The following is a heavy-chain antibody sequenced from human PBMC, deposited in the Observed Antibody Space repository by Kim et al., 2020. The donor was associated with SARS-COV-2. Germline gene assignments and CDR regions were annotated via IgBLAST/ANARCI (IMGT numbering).Heavy chain of an antibody. CDR2: IYYSGST. D-gene: IGHD2-2*01. CDR3: ARLPVVCSSTSCYFYYGMDV. J-gene: IGHJ6*02. CDR1: GGSISSSSYY. V-gene: IGHV4-39*01. Sequence: SETLSLTCTVSGGSISSSSYYWGWIRQPPGKGLEWIGSIYYSGSTYYNPSLKSRVTISVDTSKNQFSLKLSSVTAADTAVYYCARLPVVCSSTSCYFYYGMDVWGQGTTVTVSS.